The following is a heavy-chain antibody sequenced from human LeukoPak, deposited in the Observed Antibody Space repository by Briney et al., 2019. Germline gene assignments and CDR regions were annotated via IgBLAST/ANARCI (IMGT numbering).Heavy chain of an antibody. Sequence: PSETLSLTCTVSGGSISSYYWSWIRQPPGKGLEWIGYIYYSGSTNYNPSLKSRVTISVDTSKNQFSLKLSSVTAADTAVYYCARVAGYYCDTLYYFDYWGQGTLVTVSS. J-gene: IGHJ4*02. CDR2: IYYSGST. CDR1: GGSISSYY. V-gene: IGHV4-59*01. CDR3: ARVAGYYCDTLYYFDY. D-gene: IGHD3-22*01.